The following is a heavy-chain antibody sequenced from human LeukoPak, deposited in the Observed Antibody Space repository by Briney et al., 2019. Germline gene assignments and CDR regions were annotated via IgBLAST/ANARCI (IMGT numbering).Heavy chain of an antibody. CDR1: AYTCTSYG. CDR3: ARRLVGGGVDY. J-gene: IGHJ4*02. V-gene: IGHV1-18*04. CDR2: ISAYNGNT. Sequence: ASVKVSCKASAYTCTSYGISWVRQAPGQGLEWMGWISAYNGNTNYAQKLQGRVTMTTDTSTSTAYMELRSLRSDDTAVYYCARRLVGGGVDYWGQGTLVTVSS. D-gene: IGHD2-21*01.